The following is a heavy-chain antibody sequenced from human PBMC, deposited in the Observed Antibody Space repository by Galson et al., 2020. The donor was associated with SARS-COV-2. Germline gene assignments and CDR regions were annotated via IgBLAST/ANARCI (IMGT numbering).Heavy chain of an antibody. J-gene: IGHJ6*03. D-gene: IGHD3-3*01. V-gene: IGHV3-21*01. Sequence: GGSLRLSCAASGFTFSSYTMNWVRQAPGKGLEWVSSISSSSSYIYYADSVKGRFTISRDNAKNSLYLQMNSLRAEDTAVYYCARIRFLGWLSYYYYMDVWGKGTTVTVSS. CDR3: ARIRFLGWLSYYYYMDV. CDR2: ISSSSSYI. CDR1: GFTFSSYT.